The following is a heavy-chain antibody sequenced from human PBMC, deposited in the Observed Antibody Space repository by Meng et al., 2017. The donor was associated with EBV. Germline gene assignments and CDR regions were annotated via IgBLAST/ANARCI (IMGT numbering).Heavy chain of an antibody. CDR2: INVGVGYT. D-gene: IGHD2-21*01. V-gene: IGHV1-3*01. CDR1: GYAFTSYI. Sequence: VQVVQSGSEVKNPGASLKVSCKASGYAFTSYILHWVRQAPGQRLEWMGWINVGVGYTKYSQKFQGRVTISSDTSATTGYMELSSLRSEDTAVYYCVRGPPVGVPGPGDYWGQGTLVTVSS. J-gene: IGHJ4*02. CDR3: VRGPPVGVPGPGDY.